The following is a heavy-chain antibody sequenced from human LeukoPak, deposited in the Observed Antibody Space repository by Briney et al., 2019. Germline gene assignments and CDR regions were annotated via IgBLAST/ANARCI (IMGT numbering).Heavy chain of an antibody. CDR2: ISGNNDNP. D-gene: IGHD2-2*01. J-gene: IGHJ4*02. V-gene: IGHV1-18*01. CDR3: ARDGTSTDDY. Sequence: ASVKVSCKASGYTFSNFGIGWVRQAPGQGLEWMGWISGNNDNPNYGQNFQGRFTVTTDSSTSTAYMELRNLRSDDTAVYYCARDGTSTDDYWGQGTLVTVSS. CDR1: GYTFSNFG.